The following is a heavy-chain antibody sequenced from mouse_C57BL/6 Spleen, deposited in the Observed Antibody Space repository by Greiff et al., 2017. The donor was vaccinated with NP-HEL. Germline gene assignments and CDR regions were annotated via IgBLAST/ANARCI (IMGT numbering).Heavy chain of an antibody. CDR1: GFSLTSYG. CDR2: IWSGGST. Sequence: QVQLQQSGPGLVQPSQSLSITCTVSGFSLTSYGVHWVRQSPGKGLEWLGVIWSGGSTDYNAAFISRLSISKDNSKSQVFFKMNSLQADDTAIYYCARNPLYYDYDHYYAMDYWGQGTSVTVSS. CDR3: ARNPLYYDYDHYYAMDY. V-gene: IGHV2-2*01. J-gene: IGHJ4*01. D-gene: IGHD2-4*01.